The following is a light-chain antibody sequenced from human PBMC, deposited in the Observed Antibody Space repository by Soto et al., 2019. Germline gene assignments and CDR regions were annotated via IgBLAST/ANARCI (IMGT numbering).Light chain of an antibody. V-gene: IGKV1-39*01. CDR1: QSISSY. Sequence: DIQMTQSPSSLSASVGDRVTITCRASQSISSYLNWYQQKPGKAPKLLIYAASSLQSGVPSRSSGSGSGTDFTLTISSLQPEDFATYYCQQSYRTPYTFGQGTKLEIK. CDR3: QQSYRTPYT. CDR2: AAS. J-gene: IGKJ2*01.